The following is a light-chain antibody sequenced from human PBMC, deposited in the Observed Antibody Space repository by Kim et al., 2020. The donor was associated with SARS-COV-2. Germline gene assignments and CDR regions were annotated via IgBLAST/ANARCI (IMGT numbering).Light chain of an antibody. CDR1: QSILYSSNNKNY. Sequence: RATINCRSSQSILYSSNNKNYLAWYQQKPGQPPKLLIYWASTRESGVPDRFSGSGSGTDLTLTISSLQAEDVALYYCQQYYTTPLAFGGGTKLEI. J-gene: IGKJ4*01. CDR3: QQYYTTPLA. V-gene: IGKV4-1*01. CDR2: WAS.